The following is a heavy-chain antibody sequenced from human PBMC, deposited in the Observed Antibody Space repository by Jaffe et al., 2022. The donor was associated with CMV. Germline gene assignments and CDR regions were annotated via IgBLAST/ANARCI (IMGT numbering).Heavy chain of an antibody. J-gene: IGHJ3*02. CDR1: GYTFTDYY. CDR3: ARGDYSGSPIPHHAFDI. D-gene: IGHD1-26*01. CDR2: INPKSGDT. Sequence: QVQLVQSGAEVKKPGASVKVSCKAAGYTFTDYYIHWVRQAPGQGLEWMGRINPKSGDTSYTRKLQGRVTMTRDTSITTVYMELRRLRSDDTAVYYCARGDYSGSPIPHHAFDIWGQETRVTVSS. V-gene: IGHV1-2*06.